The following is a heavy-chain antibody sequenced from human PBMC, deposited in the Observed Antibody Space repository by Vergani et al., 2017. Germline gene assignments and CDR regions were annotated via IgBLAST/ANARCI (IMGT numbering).Heavy chain of an antibody. CDR2: TSTDGST. CDR3: ARVGFGEYFFDY. V-gene: IGHV4-61*02. Sequence: QVQLQESGPGLVKPSQTLSLTCSVSGGAVNSGSNFWTWIRQPAGKGLEWIGRTSTDGSTNYNPSLKSRVTISVDTSKNQFSLKLSSVTAADTAVYYCARVGFGEYFFDYWGQGTLVTVSS. J-gene: IGHJ4*02. D-gene: IGHD3-10*01. CDR1: GGAVNSGSNF.